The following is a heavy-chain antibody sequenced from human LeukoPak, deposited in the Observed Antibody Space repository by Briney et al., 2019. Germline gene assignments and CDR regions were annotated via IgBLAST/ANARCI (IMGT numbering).Heavy chain of an antibody. Sequence: PGGSLRLSCAAYGFTFSSYSMNWVRQAPGKGLEWLSYITGGTTTITYYADSVKGRFTISRDNAKNSLDLQMNSLRAEDTAVYYCARDEYSSSRSTHWGQGTLVTVSS. J-gene: IGHJ4*02. CDR3: ARDEYSSSRSTH. V-gene: IGHV3-48*01. D-gene: IGHD6-13*01. CDR2: ITGGTTTIT. CDR1: GFTFSSYS.